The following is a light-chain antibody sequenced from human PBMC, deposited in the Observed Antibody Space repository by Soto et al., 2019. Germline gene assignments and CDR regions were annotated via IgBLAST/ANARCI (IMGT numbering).Light chain of an antibody. CDR2: EVS. Sequence: VLTHPSSGPRTPGAKLIIPLPLNKKDVCSYNRVSWYQQPPGTAPKLMIYEVSNRPSGVPDRFSGSKSGNTASLTISGLQAEDEADYYCSSYTSSSIYVFGTGTKVTVL. J-gene: IGLJ1*01. CDR3: SSYTSSSIYV. CDR1: KKDVCSYNR. V-gene: IGLV2-18*02.